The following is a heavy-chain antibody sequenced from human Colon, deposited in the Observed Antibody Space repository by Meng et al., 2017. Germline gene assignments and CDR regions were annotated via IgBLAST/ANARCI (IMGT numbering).Heavy chain of an antibody. J-gene: IGHJ5*02. CDR2: VYNTGNT. D-gene: IGHD6-19*01. Sequence: GPLRLSCTVSGGPVSSANSFWSWIRQPPGKGLEWVGYVYNTGNTNSNPSLRSRLTMSVDTSKSQFSLRLTSVTTADTAVYYCARGGGRGWTNWVDHWGQGTLVTVSS. CDR1: GGPVSSANSF. CDR3: ARGGGRGWTNWVDH. V-gene: IGHV4-61*01.